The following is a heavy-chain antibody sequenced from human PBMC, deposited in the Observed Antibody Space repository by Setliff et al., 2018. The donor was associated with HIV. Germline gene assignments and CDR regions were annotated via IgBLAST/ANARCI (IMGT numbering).Heavy chain of an antibody. CDR3: ARDMDYSNPDY. Sequence: ASVKVSCKASGYTFTSYYVHWVRQAPGQGLEWMGILNPSGDSTAYAQKFQGRVTMTRDTSTSTVYMELSRLRSDDTAMYYCARDMDYSNPDYWGQGTLVTVSS. D-gene: IGHD4-4*01. CDR1: GYTFTSYY. J-gene: IGHJ4*02. CDR2: LNPSGDST. V-gene: IGHV1-46*01.